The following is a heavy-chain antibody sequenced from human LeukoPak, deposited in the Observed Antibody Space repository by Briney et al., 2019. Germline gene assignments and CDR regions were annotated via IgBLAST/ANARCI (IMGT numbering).Heavy chain of an antibody. CDR3: AREGRMSLGIEY. D-gene: IGHD3-16*01. CDR1: GGSLSGYY. V-gene: IGHV4-34*01. CDR2: INHGGST. Sequence: SETLSLTCAVYGGSLSGYYWSWIRQSPGKGLEWIGEINHGGSTNYNPSLKSRVTMSVDTSKNHFSLKLSSVTAADTAVYFCAREGRMSLGIEYWGQGTLVTVSS. J-gene: IGHJ4*02.